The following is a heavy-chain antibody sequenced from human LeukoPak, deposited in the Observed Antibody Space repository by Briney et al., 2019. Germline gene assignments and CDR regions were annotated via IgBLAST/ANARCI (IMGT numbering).Heavy chain of an antibody. Sequence: SCKASGGTFSSYGMHWVRQAPGKGLEWVAFIRYDGSNKYYADSVKGRFTISRDNSKNTLYLQMNSLRAEDTAVYYCATSIAAAIPEIDYWGQGTLVTVSS. J-gene: IGHJ4*02. CDR2: IRYDGSNK. CDR3: ATSIAAAIPEIDY. D-gene: IGHD6-13*01. V-gene: IGHV3-30*02. CDR1: GGTFSSYG.